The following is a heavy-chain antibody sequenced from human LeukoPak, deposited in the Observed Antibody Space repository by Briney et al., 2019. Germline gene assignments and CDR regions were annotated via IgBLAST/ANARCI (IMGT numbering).Heavy chain of an antibody. CDR2: IYYSENT. V-gene: IGHV4-59*08. CDR1: GGSISSYY. D-gene: IGHD1-1*01. CDR3: ARQAWKKFDY. Sequence: PSETLYLTCTGTGGSISSYYWCWIRQRPGKGLEWIGYIYYSENTNYNPSLKSRVTMSVDTSNNQFSLGLSSVTAADTAVYYCARQAWKKFDYWGQGTLVTVSS. J-gene: IGHJ4*02.